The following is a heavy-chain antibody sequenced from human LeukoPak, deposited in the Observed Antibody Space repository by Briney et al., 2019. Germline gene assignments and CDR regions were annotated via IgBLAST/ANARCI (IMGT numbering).Heavy chain of an antibody. CDR2: ISSSSSGTI. V-gene: IGHV3-48*02. J-gene: IGHJ4*02. CDR1: GFTFRNYA. D-gene: IGHD4-17*01. CDR3: ARSTVTPGY. Sequence: PGGSLRLSCAASGFTFRNYAMSWVRQAPGKGLEWVSYISSSSSGTIFYADSVKGRFTISRDNAKNSLHLQMNSLRDEDTAVYYCARSTVTPGYWGQGTLVTVSS.